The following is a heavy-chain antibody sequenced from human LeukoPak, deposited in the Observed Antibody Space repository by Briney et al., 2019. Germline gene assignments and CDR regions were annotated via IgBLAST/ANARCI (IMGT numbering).Heavy chain of an antibody. CDR3: ARDGDYDILIGFNWFDP. V-gene: IGHV3-48*03. Sequence: PRGSPRVSCVAPGFTLCSYEINWGCPAPRERLGWVSYIISRGSTIYYADSLKRPVSISRENAKNSLYLQMNSMRAEDTAVYYCARDGDYDILIGFNWFDPCGQGTLVTVSS. CDR1: GFTLCSYE. J-gene: IGHJ5*02. D-gene: IGHD3-9*01. CDR2: IISRGSTI.